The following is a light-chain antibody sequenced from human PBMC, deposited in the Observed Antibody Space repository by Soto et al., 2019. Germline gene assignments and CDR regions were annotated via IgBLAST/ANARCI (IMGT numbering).Light chain of an antibody. V-gene: IGKV3-20*01. CDR1: QSFNNNY. CDR3: QQYVSSPRT. Sequence: EIVLTQSPGTLSLSPGERATLSCRASQSFNNNYLAWYQQTVGQAPRLLIYDASTRATGIPDRFSGSVSGTDFTLTISRLEPEDFAVYYCQQYVSSPRTFGQGTKVEIK. J-gene: IGKJ1*01. CDR2: DAS.